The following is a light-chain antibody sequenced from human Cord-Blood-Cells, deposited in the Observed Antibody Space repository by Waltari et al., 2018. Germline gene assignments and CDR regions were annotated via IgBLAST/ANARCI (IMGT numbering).Light chain of an antibody. CDR1: HDVSSSY. CDR3: QQYGSSPPLT. J-gene: IGKJ4*01. CDR2: GAS. V-gene: IGKV3-20*01. Sequence: IVLTQSPGTLSLSAGERATVSCRASHDVSSSYLAWYQQKPGQAPRLLIYGASSRATGIPDRFSGSGSGTDFTLTISRLEPEDFAVYYCQQYGSSPPLTFGGGTKVEIK.